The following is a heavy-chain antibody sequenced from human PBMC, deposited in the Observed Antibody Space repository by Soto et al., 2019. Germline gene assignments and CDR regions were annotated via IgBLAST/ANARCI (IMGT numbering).Heavy chain of an antibody. CDR3: TRGVGYNWFDP. J-gene: IGHJ5*02. CDR1: GFTFSSYW. Sequence: PGGSLRLSCAASGFTFSSYWMSWVRQAPGKGLEWVANIKQDGSEKYYVDSVKGRFTVSRDNAKNTLYLQMNSLRVEDTAVYYCTRGVGYNWFDPWGQGTLVTVSS. D-gene: IGHD5-12*01. CDR2: IKQDGSEK. V-gene: IGHV3-7*02.